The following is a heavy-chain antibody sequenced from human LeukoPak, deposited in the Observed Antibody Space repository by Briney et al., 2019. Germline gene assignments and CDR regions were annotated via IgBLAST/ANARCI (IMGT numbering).Heavy chain of an antibody. V-gene: IGHV3-48*03. CDR1: GVTFSSYE. D-gene: IGHD2-2*01. CDR3: ATVSRYANAY. CDR2: ISSSGRII. J-gene: IGHJ4*02. Sequence: GGSLRLSCAASGVTFSSYEVNWVRQAPGKGLEWVSDISSSGRIIYYADSVKGGFTISRDTTKNPLYLQMTSLRAEDTAVYYCATVSRYANAYWGQGTLVTVSS.